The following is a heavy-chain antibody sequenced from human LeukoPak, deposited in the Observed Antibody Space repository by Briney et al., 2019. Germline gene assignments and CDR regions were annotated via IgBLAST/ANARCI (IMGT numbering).Heavy chain of an antibody. CDR2: ISYDGSNK. D-gene: IGHD4-17*01. CDR1: GFTFSSYA. J-gene: IGHJ4*02. Sequence: PGGSLRLSCAASGFTFSSYAMHWVRQAPGKGLEWVAVISYDGSNKYYADSVKGRFTISRDNSKNTLYLQMNSLRAEDTAVYYCAKKNGDPYYFDYWGQGTLVTVSS. CDR3: AKKNGDPYYFDY. V-gene: IGHV3-30-3*02.